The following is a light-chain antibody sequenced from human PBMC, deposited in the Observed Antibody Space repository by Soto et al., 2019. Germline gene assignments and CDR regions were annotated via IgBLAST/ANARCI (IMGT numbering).Light chain of an antibody. Sequence: QSVLTQPRSVSGSPGQSVTISCTGTSSDVGAYNYVSWYQQHPGKAPKLMIYDVSKRPSGVPDRFSGSKSGNTASLTISGLQAEDEADYYCCSYGGSYTYVFGPGTKLTVL. CDR3: CSYGGSYTYV. V-gene: IGLV2-11*01. CDR2: DVS. CDR1: SSDVGAYNY. J-gene: IGLJ1*01.